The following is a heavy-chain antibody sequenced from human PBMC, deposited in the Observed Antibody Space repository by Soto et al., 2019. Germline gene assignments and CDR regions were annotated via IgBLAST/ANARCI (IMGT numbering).Heavy chain of an antibody. CDR3: TPWGATTAQGFEY. J-gene: IGHJ4*02. CDR2: IRSKANSYAT. Sequence: EVQLVESGGGLVQPGGSLKLSCAASGFIFSGSAMHWVRQASGKGLEWVGRIRSKANSYATAYAASVKGRFTISRDDSKNTAYRQMNSMKTEDTAVYYCTPWGATTAQGFEYWGQGTLVTVSS. CDR1: GFIFSGSA. V-gene: IGHV3-73*02. D-gene: IGHD1-26*01.